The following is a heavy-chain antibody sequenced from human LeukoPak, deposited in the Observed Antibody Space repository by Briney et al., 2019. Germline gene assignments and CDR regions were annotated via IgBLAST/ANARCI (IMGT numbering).Heavy chain of an antibody. CDR3: VRGPNYYDSSGFHYRD. CDR1: GYTFTGYY. D-gene: IGHD3-22*01. V-gene: IGHV1-2*02. J-gene: IGHJ4*02. CDR2: INPNSGDT. Sequence: GASVKVSCKASGYTFTGYYMHWVRQAPGQGLEWMGWINPNSGDTKIAQKFQGRVTMTRDTSISTAYMGLSSLRSDDTAVYYCVRGPNYYDSSGFHYRDWGQGTLVTVSS.